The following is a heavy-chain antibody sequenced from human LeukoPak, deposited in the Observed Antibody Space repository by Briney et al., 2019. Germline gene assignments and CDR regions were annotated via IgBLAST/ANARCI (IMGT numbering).Heavy chain of an antibody. CDR1: GFTVSNTY. V-gene: IGHV3-53*01. Sequence: PGGSLRLSCAASGFTVSNTYMSWVRQAPGKGLEWVSLIYSGDYIYYADSVKGRFTISRDNAKNSLYLQMNSLRAEDTAVYYCARVVKYYDSSGTRGIYFDYWGQGTLVTVSS. CDR2: IYSGDYI. CDR3: ARVVKYYDSSGTRGIYFDY. D-gene: IGHD3-22*01. J-gene: IGHJ4*02.